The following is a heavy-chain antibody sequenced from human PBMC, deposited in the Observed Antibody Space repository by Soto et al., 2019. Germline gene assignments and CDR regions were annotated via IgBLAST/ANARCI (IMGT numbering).Heavy chain of an antibody. CDR1: GFTFSSYG. J-gene: IGHJ2*01. Sequence: QVQLVESGGGVVQPGRSLRLSCAASGFTFSSYGMHWVRQAPGKGLEWVAVIWYDGSNKYYADSVKGRFTISRDNSKNTLYLQMNSLRAEDTAVYYGARPYGSGSYLGYFDLWGRGTLVTVSS. CDR2: IWYDGSNK. CDR3: ARPYGSGSYLGYFDL. V-gene: IGHV3-33*01. D-gene: IGHD3-10*01.